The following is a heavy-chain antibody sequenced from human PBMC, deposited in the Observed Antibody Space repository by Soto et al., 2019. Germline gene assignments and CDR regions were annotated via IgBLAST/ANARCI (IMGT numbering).Heavy chain of an antibody. Sequence: GGSLRLSCAGSGFTLSNYEMNWVRQAPGKGLEWVSYISTGGSSIYYADSVKGRFTIARDNGKNSVYLQMSSRRAEDTATYYCARERGGLSGADVWGQGTTVTVSS. V-gene: IGHV3-48*03. J-gene: IGHJ6*02. CDR2: ISTGGSSI. CDR3: ARERGGLSGADV. D-gene: IGHD1-26*01. CDR1: GFTLSNYE.